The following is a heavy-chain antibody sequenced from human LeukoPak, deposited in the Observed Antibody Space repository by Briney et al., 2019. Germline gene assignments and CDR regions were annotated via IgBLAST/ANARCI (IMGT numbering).Heavy chain of an antibody. CDR3: ARDLIAARARGYMDV. CDR2: INHSGST. D-gene: IGHD6-6*01. J-gene: IGHJ6*03. CDR1: GGSFSGYY. V-gene: IGHV4-34*01. Sequence: SSETLSLTCAGYGGSFSGYYWSWIRQPPGKGLEWIGEINHSGSTNYNPSLNSRVTISVDTSKNQFSLKLSSVTAADTAVYYCARDLIAARARGYMDVWGKGTTVTVSS.